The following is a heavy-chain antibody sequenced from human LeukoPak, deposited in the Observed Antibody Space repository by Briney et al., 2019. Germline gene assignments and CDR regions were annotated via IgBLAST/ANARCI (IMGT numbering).Heavy chain of an antibody. CDR3: AKDRDGDYFDY. D-gene: IGHD3-10*01. CDR2: ISYDGSNK. V-gene: IGHV3-30*18. CDR1: GFTFSSYD. Sequence: GGSLRLSCAASGFTFSSYDMHWVRQAPGKGLEWVAVISYDGSNKYYADSVKGRFTISRDNSKNTLYLQMNSLRAEDTAVYYCAKDRDGDYFDYWGQGTLVTVSS. J-gene: IGHJ4*02.